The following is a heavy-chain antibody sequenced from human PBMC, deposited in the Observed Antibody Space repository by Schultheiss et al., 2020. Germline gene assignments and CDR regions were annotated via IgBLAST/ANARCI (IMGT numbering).Heavy chain of an antibody. V-gene: IGHV4-61*02. J-gene: IGHJ5*02. CDR3: ARGRFTMIASWFDP. Sequence: SETLSLTCTVSGGSISSGSYYWSWIRQPAGKGLEWIGRIYTSGSTNYNPSLKSRVTISVDTSKNQFSLKLSSVTAADTAVYSCARGRFTMIASWFDPWGQGTLVTVSA. D-gene: IGHD3-22*01. CDR2: IYTSGST. CDR1: GGSISSGSYY.